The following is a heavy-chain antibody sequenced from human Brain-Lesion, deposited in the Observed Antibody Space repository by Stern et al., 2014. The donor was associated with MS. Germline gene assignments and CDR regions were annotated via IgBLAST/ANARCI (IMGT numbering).Heavy chain of an antibody. V-gene: IGHV4-59*01. D-gene: IGHD2-2*01. J-gene: IGHJ6*02. CDR3: ARGDIVVVPAARSFGSDYYYPGLDV. CDR2: IPDSGSV. CDR1: GGSIINYY. Sequence: QLQLQESGPGLVKPSETLSLTCTVSGGSIINYYWNWIRQPPGKGLEWIGYIPDSGSVAYNPYLKSGLTMSVDSSTNQFSLRLSSVTAADTAVYFCARGDIVVVPAARSFGSDYYYPGLDVWGQGTTISVS.